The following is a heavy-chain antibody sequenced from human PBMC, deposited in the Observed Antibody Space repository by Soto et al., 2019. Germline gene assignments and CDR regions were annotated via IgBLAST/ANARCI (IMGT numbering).Heavy chain of an antibody. Sequence: SGPTLVNPTQTLTLTCSVSGFSRSARGVGVGWIRQPPGKALEWLAIIYWNDDKLYSPSLKSRLTITKDTAENQVVLTMTNMDPVDTATYFCAHSPWGAAPDYWGQGTVVTVSS. CDR2: IYWNDDK. CDR3: AHSPWGAAPDY. V-gene: IGHV2-5*01. D-gene: IGHD3-16*01. J-gene: IGHJ4*02. CDR1: GFSRSARGVG.